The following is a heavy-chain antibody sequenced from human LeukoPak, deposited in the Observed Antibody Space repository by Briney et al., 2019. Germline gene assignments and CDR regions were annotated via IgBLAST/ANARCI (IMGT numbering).Heavy chain of an antibody. V-gene: IGHV3-66*01. J-gene: IGHJ4*02. CDR1: GFTFSSYA. Sequence: GGSLRLSCAASGFTFSSYAMSWVRQAPGKGLEWVSVIYSGDSTYYADSVKGRFTISRDNSKNTLYLQMNSLRAEDTAVYYCTRLYDSGSKFDYWGQGTPVTVSS. CDR3: TRLYDSGSKFDY. D-gene: IGHD6-19*01. CDR2: IYSGDST.